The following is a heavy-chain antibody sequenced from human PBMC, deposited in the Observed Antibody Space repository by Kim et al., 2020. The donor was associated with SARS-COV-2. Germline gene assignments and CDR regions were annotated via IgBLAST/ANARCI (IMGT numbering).Heavy chain of an antibody. V-gene: IGHV3-23*05. CDR3: AKLMTTSSYSAMDV. J-gene: IGHJ6*02. D-gene: IGHD2-2*01. Sequence: YADSVRGRFTISRDKSMNTLSLQMNSLRADDTAVYYCAKLMTTSSYSAMDVWGQGTTVTVFS.